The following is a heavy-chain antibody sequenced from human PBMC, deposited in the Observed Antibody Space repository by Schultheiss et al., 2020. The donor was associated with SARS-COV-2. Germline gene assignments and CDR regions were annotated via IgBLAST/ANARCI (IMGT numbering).Heavy chain of an antibody. CDR1: GGSISSGGYS. V-gene: IGHV4-30-2*03. D-gene: IGHD3-16*01. CDR2: IYHSGST. J-gene: IGHJ6*02. CDR3: ARHAYGGEAV. Sequence: SETLSLTCAVSGGSISSGGYSWSWIRQPPGKGLEWIGYIYHSGSTYYNPSLKSRVTISVDTSKNQFSLKLSSVTAADTAVYYCARHAYGGEAVWGQGTTVTVSS.